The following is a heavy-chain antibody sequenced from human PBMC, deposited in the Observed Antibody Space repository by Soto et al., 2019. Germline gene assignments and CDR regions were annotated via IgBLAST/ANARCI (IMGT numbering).Heavy chain of an antibody. D-gene: IGHD6-13*01. CDR3: ASPATADFDY. V-gene: IGHV4-4*02. J-gene: IGHJ4*02. Sequence: PSETLSLTCAVSGGSISSTNWWTWVRQSPGRGLEWIGEIYHSGTTNYSPSLKSRVNIAVDMSTNHLSLTLISVTAADTAVYYCASPATADFDYWGKGILVTVS. CDR2: IYHSGTT. CDR1: GGSISSTNW.